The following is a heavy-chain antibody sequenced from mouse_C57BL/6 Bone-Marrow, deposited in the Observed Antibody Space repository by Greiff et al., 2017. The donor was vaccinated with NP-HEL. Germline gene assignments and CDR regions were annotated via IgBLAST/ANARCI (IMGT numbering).Heavy chain of an antibody. CDR2: INSDGGST. CDR3: AIYYGYLYSMDY. Sequence: EVKLVESGGGLVQPGESLKLSCESNEYEFPSHDMSWVRKTPEKRLELVAAINSDGGSTYYPDTMERRFIISRDNTKKTLYLQMSSLRSEDTALYYCAIYYGYLYSMDYWGQGTSVTVSS. V-gene: IGHV5-2*01. D-gene: IGHD2-2*01. CDR1: EYEFPSHD. J-gene: IGHJ4*01.